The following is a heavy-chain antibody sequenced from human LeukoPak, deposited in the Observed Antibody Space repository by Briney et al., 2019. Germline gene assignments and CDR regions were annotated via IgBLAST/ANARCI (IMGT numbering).Heavy chain of an antibody. V-gene: IGHV3-30*02. CDR3: ALGPRYPLPPSYFDY. Sequence: PGGSLRLSCAASGFTFSSYGMHWVRQAPGKGLEWVAFIRYDGSNKYYADSVKGRFTISRDNSKNTLYLQMNSLRAEDTAVYYCALGPRYPLPPSYFDYWGQGTLVTVSS. J-gene: IGHJ4*02. CDR2: IRYDGSNK. D-gene: IGHD3-9*01. CDR1: GFTFSSYG.